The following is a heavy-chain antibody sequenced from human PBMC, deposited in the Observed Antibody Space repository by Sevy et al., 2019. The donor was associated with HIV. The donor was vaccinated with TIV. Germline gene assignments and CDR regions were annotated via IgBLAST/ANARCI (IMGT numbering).Heavy chain of an antibody. J-gene: IGHJ6*02. CDR2: IRSKAYGGTT. Sequence: GGSLRLSCTASGFTFGDYAMSWFRQAPGKGLEWVGFIRSKAYGGTTEYAASVKGRFTISRDDSKSIAYLQMNSLKTEDTAVYYCTRASSGWGIYYYGMDVWGQGTTVTVSS. V-gene: IGHV3-49*03. D-gene: IGHD6-19*01. CDR1: GFTFGDYA. CDR3: TRASSGWGIYYYGMDV.